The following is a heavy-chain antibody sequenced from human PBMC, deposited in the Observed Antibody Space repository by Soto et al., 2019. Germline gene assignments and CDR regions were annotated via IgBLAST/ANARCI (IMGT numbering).Heavy chain of an antibody. CDR2: IYYSWST. D-gene: IGHD5-12*01. V-gene: IGHV4-30-4*01. CDR1: GGSISSGDYY. CDR3: ARAGYSGYDFTLYYYYGMDV. J-gene: IGHJ6*02. Sequence: SETLSLTCTVSGGSISSGDYYWGWIRQPPGKGLEWIGYIYYSWSTYYNPSLKSRVTISVDTSKNQFSLKLSSLTAADTAVYYCARAGYSGYDFTLYYYYGMDVWGQGTTVTVSS.